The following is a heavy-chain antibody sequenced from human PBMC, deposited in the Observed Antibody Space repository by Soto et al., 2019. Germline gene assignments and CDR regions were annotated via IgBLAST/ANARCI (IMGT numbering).Heavy chain of an antibody. CDR2: ISGGDGDT. CDR1: GFTFNNYA. V-gene: IGHV3-23*01. D-gene: IGHD3-10*01. CDR3: AKERFTSTVRNWWFFAL. J-gene: IGHJ2*01. Sequence: EVQLLESGGGLVKPGGSLRLSCAASGFTFNNYAMTWVRQAPGKGLEWVSSISGGDGDTSYADSVKDRFTISRDNSENTIFLQRNSLRPDDTAVYYCAKERFTSTVRNWWFFALWGRGTGVTVPS.